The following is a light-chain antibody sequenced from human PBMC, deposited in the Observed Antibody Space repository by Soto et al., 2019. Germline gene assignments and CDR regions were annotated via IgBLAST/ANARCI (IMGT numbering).Light chain of an antibody. CDR1: QSVSGC. J-gene: IGKJ1*01. CDR3: EQRGPRTP. Sequence: SPVTLSLSPGERATLSCRASQSVSGCVAWYQQKPGQAPRLLVYDASSRANGIPARFTGSGSGTDFSLTIISLEPEDIAVYYGEQRGPRTPFGQRTKA. V-gene: IGKV3-11*01. CDR2: DAS.